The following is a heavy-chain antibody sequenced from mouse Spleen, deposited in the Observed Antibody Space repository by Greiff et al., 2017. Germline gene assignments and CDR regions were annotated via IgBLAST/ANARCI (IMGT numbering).Heavy chain of an antibody. CDR3: TREGDASPFAY. J-gene: IGHJ3*01. Sequence: QVQLQQSGAELVRPGASVTLSCKASGYTFTDYEMHWVKQTPVHGLEWIGAIDPETGGTAYNQKFKGKAILTADKSSSTAYMELRSLTSEDSAVYYCTREGDASPFAYWGQGTLVTVSA. V-gene: IGHV1-15*01. CDR2: IDPETGGT. D-gene: IGHD3-3*01. CDR1: GYTFTDYE.